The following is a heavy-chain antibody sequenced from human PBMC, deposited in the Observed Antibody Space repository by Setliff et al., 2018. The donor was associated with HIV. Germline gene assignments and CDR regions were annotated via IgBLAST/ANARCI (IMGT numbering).Heavy chain of an antibody. CDR2: LYQSGTT. CDR1: GYSISSAFY. CDR3: ARGIHDNGYYRHFDL. D-gene: IGHD5-18*01. V-gene: IGHV4-38-2*01. Sequence: KPSETLSLTCAVSGYSISSAFYWAWIRQSPGKGLEWIGTLYQSGTTFYNPSLKSRVTISMGTSQNHFSLQLSSVTAADTAVYYCARGIHDNGYYRHFDLWGPGTLVTVSS. J-gene: IGHJ2*01.